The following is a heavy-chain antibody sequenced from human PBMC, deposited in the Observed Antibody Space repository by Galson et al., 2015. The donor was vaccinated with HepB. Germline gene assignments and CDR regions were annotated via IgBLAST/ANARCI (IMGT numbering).Heavy chain of an antibody. D-gene: IGHD3-3*01. Sequence: SLRLSCAASGFTFSSYAMHWVRQAPGKGLEWVAVISYDGSNKYYADSVKGRFTISRDNSKNTLYLQMNSLRAEDTAVYYCARTSGFGVVIRGAFDIWGQGTMVTVSS. CDR1: GFTFSSYA. CDR2: ISYDGSNK. V-gene: IGHV3-30-3*01. J-gene: IGHJ3*02. CDR3: ARTSGFGVVIRGAFDI.